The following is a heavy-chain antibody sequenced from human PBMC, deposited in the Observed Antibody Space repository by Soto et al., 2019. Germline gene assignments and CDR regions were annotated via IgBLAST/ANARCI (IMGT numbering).Heavy chain of an antibody. J-gene: IGHJ4*02. Sequence: SETLSLTCTVSGGSISSGDYYGIWIRQPPGKGLEWIGYIYYSGSTYYNPSLKSRVTISVDTSKNQLSLKLSSVTAADTAVYYCARTYYDGSGYYSNFDYWGQGTLVTVSS. V-gene: IGHV4-30-4*01. CDR3: ARTYYDGSGYYSNFDY. D-gene: IGHD3-22*01. CDR2: IYYSGST. CDR1: GGSISSGDYY.